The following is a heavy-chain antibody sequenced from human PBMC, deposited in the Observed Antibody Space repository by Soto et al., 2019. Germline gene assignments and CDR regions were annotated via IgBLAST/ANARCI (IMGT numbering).Heavy chain of an antibody. Sequence: SETLSLTCVVSGYSIRSGYYWGWIRQPPGKGLEWIGSIYHTGSTYFNPSLKSRVTISVDTSKNQLSLKLSSVTAADSAVYYCARAPATGTSPVYYGLDVWGQGTMVTV. CDR2: IYHTGST. J-gene: IGHJ6*02. D-gene: IGHD6-13*01. V-gene: IGHV4-38-2*01. CDR1: GYSIRSGYY. CDR3: ARAPATGTSPVYYGLDV.